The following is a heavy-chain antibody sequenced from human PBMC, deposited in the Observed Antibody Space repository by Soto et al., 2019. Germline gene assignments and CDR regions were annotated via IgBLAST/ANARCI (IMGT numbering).Heavy chain of an antibody. CDR2: ISYDGSNK. CDR3: AKDAGFFYGATLYFDY. V-gene: IGHV3-30*18. D-gene: IGHD4-17*01. CDR1: GFTFSSYG. J-gene: IGHJ4*02. Sequence: QVQLVESGGGVVQPGRSLRLSCAASGFTFSSYGMHWVRQAPGKGLEWVAVISYDGSNKYYADSVKGRFTISRDNSKNTLYLQMNSLIAEDTAVYYCAKDAGFFYGATLYFDYWGQGTLVTVSS.